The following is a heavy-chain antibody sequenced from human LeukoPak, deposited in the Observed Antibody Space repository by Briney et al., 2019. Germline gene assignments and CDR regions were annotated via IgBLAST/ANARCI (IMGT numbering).Heavy chain of an antibody. V-gene: IGHV3-23*01. Sequence: GGSLRLSCAASGFTLSSYAMSWVRQGPGKGLEWVSAISVSGNTYHADSAKGRFTISRDSSKNTLYLQMNSLRAGDAAVYYCAKAPVTTCSGAYCYPFDYWSQGTLVTVSS. CDR1: GFTLSSYA. J-gene: IGHJ4*02. D-gene: IGHD2-15*01. CDR2: ISVSGNT. CDR3: AKAPVTTCSGAYCYPFDY.